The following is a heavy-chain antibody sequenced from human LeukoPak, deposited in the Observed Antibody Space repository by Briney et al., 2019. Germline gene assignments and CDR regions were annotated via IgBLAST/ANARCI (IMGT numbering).Heavy chain of an antibody. Sequence: GGSLRLSCAASGFTFSSYGMSWVRQAPGKGLEWVSGISGSISNTYYPDSMKGRFTISRDTSKNTLYLQLNSLRAEDTAVYYCAKGGIYGGYVGWPYYFDHWGQGTLVTVAS. CDR3: AKGGIYGGYVGWPYYFDH. J-gene: IGHJ4*02. CDR2: ISGSISNT. V-gene: IGHV3-23*01. D-gene: IGHD4-17*01. CDR1: GFTFSSYG.